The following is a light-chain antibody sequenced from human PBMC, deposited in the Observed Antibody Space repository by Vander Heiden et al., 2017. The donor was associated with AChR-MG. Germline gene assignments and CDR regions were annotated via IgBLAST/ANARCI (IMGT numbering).Light chain of an antibody. Sequence: DIQLTQSPSFLSASVGDRVTITCQASQDISNYFNLYQQKTRKAPKHLIYDASNLETRVPSWISRSGSWTDVTFLISSMQPEDNVTYYCRQYDNSSLTFGQRTKLEIK. CDR3: RQYDNSSLT. CDR1: QDISNY. CDR2: DAS. V-gene: IGKV1-33*01. J-gene: IGKJ2*01.